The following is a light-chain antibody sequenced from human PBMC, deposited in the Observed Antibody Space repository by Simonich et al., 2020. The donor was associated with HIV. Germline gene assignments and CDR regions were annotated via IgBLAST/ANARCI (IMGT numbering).Light chain of an antibody. V-gene: IGLV2-14*03. CDR3: SSYTSSSTLV. CDR1: SSDVGGYNY. Sequence: QSALTQPASVSGSPGQSITISCTGTSSDVGGYNYVSLYQQHPCKAPKLMIYDVSNRPSGVSNRFSGAKSGNTASLTISGLQAEDEADYYCSSYTSSSTLVFGTGTKVTVL. J-gene: IGLJ1*01. CDR2: DVS.